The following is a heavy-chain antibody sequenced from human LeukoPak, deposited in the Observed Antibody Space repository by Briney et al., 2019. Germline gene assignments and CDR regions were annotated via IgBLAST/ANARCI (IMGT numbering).Heavy chain of an antibody. CDR3: AKGFYDTGRYSPFDS. Sequence: GGSLRLSCAASGFTFSTYAMNWVRQAPGKGLEWVSGVSAGGGTTYYGDSVKGRFTISRGNSKNTVFLQMNNLRAEDAAIYYCAKGFYDTGRYSPFDSWGQGTLVTVSS. D-gene: IGHD3-22*01. V-gene: IGHV3-23*01. CDR2: VSAGGGTT. CDR1: GFTFSTYA. J-gene: IGHJ4*02.